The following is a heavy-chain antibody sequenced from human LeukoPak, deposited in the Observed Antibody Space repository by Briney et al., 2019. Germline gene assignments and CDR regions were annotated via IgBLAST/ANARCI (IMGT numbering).Heavy chain of an antibody. J-gene: IGHJ4*02. CDR2: IYHSGST. V-gene: IGHV4-39*07. CDR1: SGSISTSNYY. CDR3: ARVSFNGRNDY. Sequence: SETLSLTCTVSSGSISTSNYYWSWIRQPPGKGLEWIGTIYHSGSTYYNPSLKSRFTISIDTSKNQFSLKLSSVTAADTAVYYCARVSFNGRNDYWGQGTLVTVSS.